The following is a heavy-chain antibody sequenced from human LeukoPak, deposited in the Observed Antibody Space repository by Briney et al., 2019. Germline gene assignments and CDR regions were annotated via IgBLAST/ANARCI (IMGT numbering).Heavy chain of an antibody. V-gene: IGHV1-69*01. CDR1: GGTFSSYA. Sequence: GSSVKVSCKASGGTFSSYAISWVRQAPGQGLEWMGGINPIFGTANYAQKFQGRVTITADESTSTAYMELSSLRSEDTAVYYCARRSAVPAAMRGIYYYGMDVWGKGTTVTVSS. D-gene: IGHD2-2*01. CDR3: ARRSAVPAAMRGIYYYGMDV. J-gene: IGHJ6*04. CDR2: INPIFGTA.